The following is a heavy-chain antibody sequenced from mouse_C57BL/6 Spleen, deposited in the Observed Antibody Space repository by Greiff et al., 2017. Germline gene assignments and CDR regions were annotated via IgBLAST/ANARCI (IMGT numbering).Heavy chain of an antibody. D-gene: IGHD6-5*01. V-gene: IGHV5-9-1*02. CDR3: TSYAGAMDY. J-gene: IGHJ4*01. Sequence: EVKVVESGEGLVKPGGSLKLSCAASGFTFSSYAMSWVRQTPEKRPEWVAYISSGGDYIYYADTVKGRFTISRDNARNTLYLQMSSLKSEDTAMYYCTSYAGAMDYWGQGTSVTVSS. CDR1: GFTFSSYA. CDR2: ISSGGDYI.